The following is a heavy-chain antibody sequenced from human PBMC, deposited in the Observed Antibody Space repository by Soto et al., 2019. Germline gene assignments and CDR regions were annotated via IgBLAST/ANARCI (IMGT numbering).Heavy chain of an antibody. CDR2: IYYSGST. V-gene: IGHV4-59*11. CDR3: ARVPAAAGTGWFDP. CDR1: GGSISSHY. Sequence: PSETLSLTCTVSGGSISSHYWSWIRQPPGKGLEWIGYIYYSGSTNYNPSLKSRVTISVDTSKNQFSLKLSSVTAADTAVYYCARVPAAAGTGWFDPWGQGTLVSVTS. J-gene: IGHJ5*02. D-gene: IGHD6-13*01.